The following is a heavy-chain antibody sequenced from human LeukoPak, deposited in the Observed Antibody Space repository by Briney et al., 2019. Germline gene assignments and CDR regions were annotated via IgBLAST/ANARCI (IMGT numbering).Heavy chain of an antibody. V-gene: IGHV3-21*05. Sequence: GGSPRLSCAASGFTFSGYSVNWVRQAPGKGLEWVSYISTSSSNIYYADSVTGRFTISRDNAKNSLYLQMNSLRAEDTAVYYCARRATTERGHSYGLDYWGQGTLVTVSS. CDR3: ARRATTERGHSYGLDY. D-gene: IGHD5-18*01. CDR2: ISTSSSNI. J-gene: IGHJ4*02. CDR1: GFTFSGYS.